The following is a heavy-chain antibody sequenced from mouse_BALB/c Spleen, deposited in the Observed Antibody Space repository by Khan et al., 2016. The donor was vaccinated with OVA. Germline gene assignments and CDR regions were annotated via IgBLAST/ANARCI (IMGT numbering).Heavy chain of an antibody. D-gene: IGHD2-14*01. CDR3: VRDGAYHRNDGWFAY. Sequence: QVQLHQSGAELARPGASVKMSCKASGYTFTSYTIHWIKLRPGQGLEWIGYINPSNGYSNYNQKFKDKVTLTADKSSTTAYMQLSSLTSDDSAVYNCVRDGAYHRNDGWFAYWGLGTLVTVSA. V-gene: IGHV1-4*01. CDR1: GYTFTSYT. CDR2: INPSNGYS. J-gene: IGHJ3*01.